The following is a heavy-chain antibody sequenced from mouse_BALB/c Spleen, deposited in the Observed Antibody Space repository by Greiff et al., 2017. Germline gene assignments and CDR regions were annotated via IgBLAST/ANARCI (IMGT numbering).Heavy chain of an antibody. Sequence: VQLQQSGAELVRPGTSVKVSCKASGYAFTNYLIEWVKQRPGQGLEWIGVINPGSGGTNYNEKFKGKATLTADKSSSTAYMQLSSLTSDDSAVYFCAREGISYDWFAYWGQGTLVTVSA. J-gene: IGHJ3*01. CDR1: GYAFTNYL. CDR2: INPGSGGT. CDR3: AREGISYDWFAY. V-gene: IGHV1-54*01. D-gene: IGHD1-1*01.